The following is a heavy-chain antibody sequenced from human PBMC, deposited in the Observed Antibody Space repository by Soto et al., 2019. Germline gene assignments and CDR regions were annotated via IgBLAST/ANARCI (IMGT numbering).Heavy chain of an antibody. J-gene: IGHJ6*02. D-gene: IGHD2-15*01. CDR3: ARDQPPGGYCSGGSCYGEGYYYYGMEV. V-gene: IGHV1-46*01. CDR2: INPSGGST. Sequence: ASVKVSCKASGYTFTSYYMHWVRQAPGQGLEWMGIINPSGGSTSYAQKFQGRVTMTRDTSTSTVYMELSSLRSEDTAVYYCARDQPPGGYCSGGSCYGEGYYYYGMEVWGQGTTVTVSS. CDR1: GYTFTSYY.